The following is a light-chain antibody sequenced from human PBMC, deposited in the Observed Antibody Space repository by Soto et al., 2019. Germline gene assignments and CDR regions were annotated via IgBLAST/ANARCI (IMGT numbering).Light chain of an antibody. V-gene: IGKV1-8*01. CDR2: AAS. CDR1: QGISSY. CDR3: QQYYSYPPWT. J-gene: IGKJ1*01. Sequence: ALRMTQSPSSFSASTGDGVTITCRASQGISSYLAWYQQKPGKAPKLLIYAASTLQSGVPSRFSGSGSGTDFTLTISCLQSEHFATYYCQQYYSYPPWTFGQVTKVAIK.